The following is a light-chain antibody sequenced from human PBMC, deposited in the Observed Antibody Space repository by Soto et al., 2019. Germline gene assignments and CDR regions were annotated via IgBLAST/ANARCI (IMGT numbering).Light chain of an antibody. V-gene: IGKV3-20*01. CDR1: QNINSY. CDR2: GAS. Sequence: EIVLTQSPATLSLSPGERATLSCRASQNINSYLAWYQQKPGQAPRLLIYGASSRATGIPDRFSGSGSGTDFTLTISRLEPEDFALYYCQQYHTSPLTFGQGTKVDIK. J-gene: IGKJ1*01. CDR3: QQYHTSPLT.